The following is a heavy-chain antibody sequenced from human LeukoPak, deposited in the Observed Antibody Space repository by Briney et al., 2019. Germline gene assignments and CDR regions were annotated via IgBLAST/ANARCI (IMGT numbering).Heavy chain of an antibody. V-gene: IGHV3-23*01. CDR2: LSAGGGST. J-gene: IGHJ5*02. Sequence: GGSPRLSCVASGFTLSSYALSWVRQAPGKGLDWVSALSAGGGSTYYADSVKGRFTISRDNSKNTLYLQMNSLRAEDTAVYYCARDEYGDYGCDRWGQGTLVTVSS. CDR1: GFTLSSYA. CDR3: ARDEYGDYGCDR. D-gene: IGHD4-17*01.